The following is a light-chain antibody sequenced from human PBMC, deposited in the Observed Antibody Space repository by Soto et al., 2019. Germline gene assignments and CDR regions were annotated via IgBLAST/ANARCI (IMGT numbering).Light chain of an antibody. CDR1: ESVSSSY. J-gene: IGKJ1*01. V-gene: IGKV3-20*01. CDR2: GSS. Sequence: EIVLTQSPGALSFSPGGGCTRSCIASESVSSSYLSWYQQKPGHAPRLLIDGSSSRATGIPDRFSGSGSGTDFTLTISRLEPEDFAVYYYQQNGSSPPTFGQGTKVDIK. CDR3: QQNGSSPPT.